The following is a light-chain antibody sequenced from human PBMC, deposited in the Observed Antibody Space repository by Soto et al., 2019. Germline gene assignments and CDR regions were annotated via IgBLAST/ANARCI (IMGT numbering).Light chain of an antibody. CDR2: DSS. Sequence: DIKMTQSPSSLSASVGDRLTCTSKASHSINNYLNWYQQKPGRAPKLLIYDSSNLEAGVPSRFRGSGSGTDFTFTISRLQPEDIATYYCQQYENLLTFGQGTRLEIK. CDR3: QQYENLLT. V-gene: IGKV1-33*01. J-gene: IGKJ5*01. CDR1: HSINNY.